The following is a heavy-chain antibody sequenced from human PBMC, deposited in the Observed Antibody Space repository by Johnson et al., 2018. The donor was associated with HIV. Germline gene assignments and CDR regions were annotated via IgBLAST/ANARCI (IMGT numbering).Heavy chain of an antibody. CDR3: AKDPNAYYNFWSGQSEAFDI. CDR1: GLTFSTYL. CDR2: IKEDGSDT. D-gene: IGHD3-3*01. J-gene: IGHJ3*02. V-gene: IGHV3-7*01. Sequence: EVQLVESGGRLVQPGGSLRLSCAASGLTFSTYLMNWVRQAPGKGLEWVAEIKEDGSDTYYVDSVKGRFTISRDHSKNTVYLQMNSLRVEDTAVYYCAKDPNAYYNFWSGQSEAFDIWGQGTMVTVSS.